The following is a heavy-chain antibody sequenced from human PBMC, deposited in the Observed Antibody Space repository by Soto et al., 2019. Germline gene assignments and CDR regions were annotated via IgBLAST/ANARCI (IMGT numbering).Heavy chain of an antibody. V-gene: IGHV3-30*18. Sequence: QVQLVESGGGVVQPGRSLRLSCAASGFTFSSYGMHWVRQAPGKGLEWVAVISYDGSNKYYADSVKGRFTISRDNSKNPLYLQMNSLRAEDTAVYYCAKDNSDQVSWFDPWGQGTLVTVSS. CDR3: AKDNSDQVSWFDP. CDR2: ISYDGSNK. CDR1: GFTFSSYG. J-gene: IGHJ5*02. D-gene: IGHD1-26*01.